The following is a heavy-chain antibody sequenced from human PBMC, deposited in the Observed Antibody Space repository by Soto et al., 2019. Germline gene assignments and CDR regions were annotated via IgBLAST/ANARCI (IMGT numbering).Heavy chain of an antibody. J-gene: IGHJ1*01. CDR1: GFTFSSYA. D-gene: IGHD2-8*01. CDR2: ISGSGGST. V-gene: IGHV3-23*01. CDR3: AISIKDQLLYAIRA. Sequence: GGSLRLSCAASGFTFSSYAMSWVRQAPGKGLEWVSAISGSGGSTYYADSVKGRFTISRDNSKNTLYLQMNSLRAEDTAVYYCAISIKDQLLYAIRAWAQRTPVTVSA.